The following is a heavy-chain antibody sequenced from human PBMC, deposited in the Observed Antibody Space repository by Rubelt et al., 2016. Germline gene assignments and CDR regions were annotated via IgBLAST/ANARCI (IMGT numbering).Heavy chain of an antibody. CDR2: FAPEDGET. V-gene: IGHV1-24*01. Sequence: QVQLVQSGAEVKKPGASVKVSCKVSGYTLTELSMHWVRQAPGKGLEWMGGFAPEDGETSYGWKLQGRVTMTCGTVTATAYMERSSLGSGDTDGDYCATDRGYYFDYWGQGTLVTVSS. CDR3: ATDRGYYFDY. J-gene: IGHJ4*02. CDR1: GYTLTELS.